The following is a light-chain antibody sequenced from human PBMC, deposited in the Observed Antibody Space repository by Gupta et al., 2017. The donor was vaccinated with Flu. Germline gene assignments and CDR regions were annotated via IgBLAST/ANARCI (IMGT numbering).Light chain of an antibody. CDR3: QQSDRTPRT. J-gene: IGKJ4*01. CDR2: ATS. Sequence: DIQMTQSPSSLSASVGDRVTITCRASQSISTYLNWYQQKPGQAPRLLIHATSSLQSGVPSRFSGSGSGTDFTLTISRLQPEDVATYYCQQSDRTPRTFGGGTKVEIK. CDR1: QSISTY. V-gene: IGKV1-39*01.